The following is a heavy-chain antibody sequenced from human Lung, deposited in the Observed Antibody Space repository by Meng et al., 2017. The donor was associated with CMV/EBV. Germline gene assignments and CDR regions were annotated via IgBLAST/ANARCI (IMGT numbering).Heavy chain of an antibody. CDR1: GFTFNTYA. J-gene: IGHJ6*02. CDR3: VRDQGGESMIAVLIERFGMDV. CDR2: ISYDGSNK. D-gene: IGHD3-22*01. V-gene: IGHV3-30*04. Sequence: GESXKISCAASGFTFNTYAMHWVRPAPGKGLEWVAVISYDGSNKYTADSVQGRLTISRDNSKNNLYLQMNSLTVEDTAVYYCVRDQGGESMIAVLIERFGMDVXGQGXTVTVSS.